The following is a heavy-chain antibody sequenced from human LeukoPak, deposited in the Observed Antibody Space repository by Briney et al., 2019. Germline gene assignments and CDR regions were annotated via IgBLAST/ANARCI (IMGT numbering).Heavy chain of an antibody. CDR3: TRLPHCSIGWHPNGFGG. J-gene: IGHJ5*02. CDR1: GGSFTKFW. D-gene: IGHD2-2*01. CDR2: IYPADSDT. V-gene: IGHV5-51*01. Sequence: GESLKSSCEGSGGSFTKFWIRWVRHMPGKGLELMGIIYPADSDTTHSTYFQGRANISAHKYISTAPLQWNSMTSAERTRQYFTRLPHCSIGWHPNGFGGWGQGTLVTVS.